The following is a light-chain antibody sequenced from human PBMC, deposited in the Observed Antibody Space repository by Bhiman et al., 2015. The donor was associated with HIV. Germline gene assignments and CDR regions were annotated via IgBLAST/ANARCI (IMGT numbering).Light chain of an antibody. V-gene: IGLV2-14*01. J-gene: IGLJ1*01. CDR2: DVT. CDR1: TSEVGNSDF. CDR3: CSYTSSSTYV. Sequence: QSALTQPASVSGFPGQSITISCTGTTSEVGNSDFVSWYRQHPGKAPKLTIYDVTNRPSGISDRFSGSKSGNTASLTISGLQAEDEADYYCCSYTSSSTYVFGSGTKVTVL.